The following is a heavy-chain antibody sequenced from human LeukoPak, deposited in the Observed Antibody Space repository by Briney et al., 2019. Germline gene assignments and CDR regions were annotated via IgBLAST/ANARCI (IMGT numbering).Heavy chain of an antibody. V-gene: IGHV1-8*01. J-gene: IGHJ5*02. Sequence: ASVKVSCKASGYTFTSYDINWVRQATGQGLEWMGWMNPNSGNTGYAQKFQGRVTMTRNTSIGTAYMELSSLRSEDTAVYYCARVGTIMYNWFDPWGQGTLVTVSS. CDR2: MNPNSGNT. CDR1: GYTFTSYD. CDR3: ARVGTIMYNWFDP. D-gene: IGHD4/OR15-4a*01.